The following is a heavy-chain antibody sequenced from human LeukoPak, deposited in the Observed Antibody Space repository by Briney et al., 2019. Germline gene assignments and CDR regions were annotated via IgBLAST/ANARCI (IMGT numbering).Heavy chain of an antibody. D-gene: IGHD3-16*01. J-gene: IGHJ6*03. CDR2: IYYSGST. Sequence: SETLSLTCTVSGDSISSYYWGWIRQPPGKGLEWIGYIYYSGSTNYNPSLKSRVTISVDTSKNQFSLNLSSVTAADTAVYYCARGGVVMDVWGKGTTVTVSS. V-gene: IGHV4-59*01. CDR3: ARGGVVMDV. CDR1: GDSISSYY.